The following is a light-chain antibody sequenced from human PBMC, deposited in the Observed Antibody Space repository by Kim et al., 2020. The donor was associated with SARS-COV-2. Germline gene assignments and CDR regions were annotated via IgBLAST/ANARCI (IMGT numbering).Light chain of an antibody. Sequence: DIQMTQSPSTLSANVGDRVIITCRASQSLDDWLAWYQHKPGKAPKLLIYMTSNFESGVPSRFSGSGFGTEFTLTISSLQPDDFATYYCQQYRYYSYTFGPGTKVDIK. J-gene: IGKJ3*01. CDR1: QSLDDW. CDR3: QQYRYYSYT. V-gene: IGKV1-5*03. CDR2: MTS.